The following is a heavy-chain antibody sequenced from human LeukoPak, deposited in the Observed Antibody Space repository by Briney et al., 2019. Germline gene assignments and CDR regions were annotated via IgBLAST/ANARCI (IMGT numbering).Heavy chain of an antibody. CDR1: GYTFTSYD. J-gene: IGHJ4*02. CDR2: MNPDSGNT. V-gene: IGHV1-8*02. CDR3: AREWGRDGYNCDY. D-gene: IGHD5-24*01. Sequence: GASVKVSCKASGYTFTSYDINWVRQATGQGLEWMGWMNPDSGNTGYAQKFQGRVTMTRDMSTSTVYMELSSLRSEDTAVYYCAREWGRDGYNCDYWGQGTLVTVSS.